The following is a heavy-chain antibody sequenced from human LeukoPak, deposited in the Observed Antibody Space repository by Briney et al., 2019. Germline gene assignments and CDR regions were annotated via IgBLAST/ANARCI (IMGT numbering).Heavy chain of an antibody. CDR1: GYTVTSYD. V-gene: IGHV1-8*01. CDR2: MNPNSGNT. D-gene: IGHD3-10*01. J-gene: IGHJ4*02. Sequence: ASVKLSCKASGYTVTSYDINWVRQATGQGLEWMGWMNPNSGNTGYAQKFQGRVTMTRNTSTSTAYMELSSLRSEDTAVYYCARVRSMVRGVIYAHFDYWGQGTLVTVSS. CDR3: ARVRSMVRGVIYAHFDY.